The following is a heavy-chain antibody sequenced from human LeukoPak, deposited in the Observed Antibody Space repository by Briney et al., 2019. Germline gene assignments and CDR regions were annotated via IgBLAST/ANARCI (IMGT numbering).Heavy chain of an antibody. D-gene: IGHD3-22*01. J-gene: IGHJ4*02. Sequence: GGSLRLSCAASGFTFCSYSMNWVRQAPGKGLEWVSSISSGSSYIYYADSVKGRFTISRDNAKNSLYLQMNSLRPEDAAVYYCTRVGHYDSSGYSDYWGQGTLVTVSS. V-gene: IGHV3-21*06. CDR1: GFTFCSYS. CDR2: ISSGSSYI. CDR3: TRVGHYDSSGYSDY.